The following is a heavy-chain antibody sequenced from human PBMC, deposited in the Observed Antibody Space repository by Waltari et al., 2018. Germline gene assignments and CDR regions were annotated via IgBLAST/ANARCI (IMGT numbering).Heavy chain of an antibody. CDR3: ARTAYSVDYFDY. J-gene: IGHJ4*02. CDR2: IYHSGST. CDR1: GYSISSGYY. D-gene: IGHD6-13*01. Sequence: QVQLQESGPGLVKPSETLSLTCAVSGYSISSGYYWGWIRQPPGKGLEWIGSIYHSGSTYYNPPLKSRVTISVDTSKNQFSLKLSSVTAADTAVYYCARTAYSVDYFDYWGQGTLVTVSS. V-gene: IGHV4-38-2*01.